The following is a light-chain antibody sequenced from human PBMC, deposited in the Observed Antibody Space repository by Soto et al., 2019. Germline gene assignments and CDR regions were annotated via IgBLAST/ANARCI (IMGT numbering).Light chain of an antibody. CDR2: DVS. J-gene: IGLJ1*01. CDR3: SSYTSPSTGV. CDR1: SSDVGAYDY. V-gene: IGLV2-14*01. Sequence: QSVLTQPASVSGSPGQSITISCTGASSDVGAYDYVSWYQQHPGKAPELMIFDVSNRPSGVSNRFSGSKSGNTASLTISGLQAEDEADYYCSSYTSPSTGVFGTGTKVTVL.